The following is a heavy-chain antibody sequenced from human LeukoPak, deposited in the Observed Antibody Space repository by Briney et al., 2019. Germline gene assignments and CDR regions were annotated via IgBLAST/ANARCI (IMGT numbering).Heavy chain of an antibody. CDR2: INPDGSHT. Sequence: GGSLRLSCAASGLTFSNYWMHWVRQAPGKGLVWISRINPDGSHTSYADSVKGRFTISRDNAKNTLYLQMNSLGAEDAAVYFCTRDSYISNVYYGMDVWGQGATVTVSS. CDR1: GLTFSNYW. CDR3: TRDSYISNVYYGMDV. D-gene: IGHD1-26*01. V-gene: IGHV3-74*01. J-gene: IGHJ6*02.